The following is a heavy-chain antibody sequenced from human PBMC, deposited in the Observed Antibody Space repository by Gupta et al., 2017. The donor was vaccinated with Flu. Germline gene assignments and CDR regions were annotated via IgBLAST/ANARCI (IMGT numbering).Heavy chain of an antibody. V-gene: IGHV3-9*01. CDR2: ISWNSGSI. CDR1: GFTFDDYA. CDR3: AKHSEAAAGPYYFDY. J-gene: IGHJ4*02. Sequence: EVQLVESGGGLVQPGRSLRLSCAASGFTFDDYAMHWVRQAPGKGLEWVSGISWNSGSIGYADSVKGRFTISRDNAKNSLYLQMNSLRAEDTALYYCAKHSEAAAGPYYFDYWGQGTLVTVSS. D-gene: IGHD6-13*01.